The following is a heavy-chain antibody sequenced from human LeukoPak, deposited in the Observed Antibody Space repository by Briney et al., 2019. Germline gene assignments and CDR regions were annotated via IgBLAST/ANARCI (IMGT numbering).Heavy chain of an antibody. V-gene: IGHV3-23*01. CDR3: AKVAGYGDYALDY. J-gene: IGHJ4*02. Sequence: GGSLRLSCAASGFTFSSYAMSWVRQAPGKGLEWVSAISGSGGSTYYADSVKGRFTIPRDNSKSTLYLQMNSLRAEDTAVYYCAKVAGYGDYALDYWGQGTLVTVSS. D-gene: IGHD4-17*01. CDR2: ISGSGGST. CDR1: GFTFSSYA.